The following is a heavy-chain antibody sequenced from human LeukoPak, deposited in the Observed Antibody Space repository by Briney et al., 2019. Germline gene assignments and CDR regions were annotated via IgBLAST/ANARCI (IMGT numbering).Heavy chain of an antibody. J-gene: IGHJ4*02. D-gene: IGHD3-16*01. CDR1: GDSISSYY. V-gene: IGHV4-59*01. CDR2: IYYSGST. CDR3: ATGDGGY. Sequence: PSGTLSLTCTVSGDSISSYYWSWIRQPPGKGLEWIGYIYYSGSTNYNPSLKSRVTISVDTSKNQFSLKLSSVTAADTAVYYCATGDGGYWGQGTLVTVSS.